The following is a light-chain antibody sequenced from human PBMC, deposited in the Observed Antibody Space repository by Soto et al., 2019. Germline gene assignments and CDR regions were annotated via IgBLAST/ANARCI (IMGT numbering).Light chain of an antibody. CDR3: QSYDSSLSGYYV. CDR2: GNS. CDR1: SSTIGAGYD. V-gene: IGLV1-40*01. J-gene: IGLJ1*01. Sequence: QSVLTQPPSVSGAQGQRVTISATGASSTIGAGYDVPWYQQLPGTPPKLLFYGNSNRPSGVPDRFSGSKSGTSASLAITGLQAEDEADYYCQSYDSSLSGYYVFGTGTKLTVL.